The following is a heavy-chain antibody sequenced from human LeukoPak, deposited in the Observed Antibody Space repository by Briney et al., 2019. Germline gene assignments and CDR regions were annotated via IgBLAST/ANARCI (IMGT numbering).Heavy chain of an antibody. CDR2: MNTTVGET. CDR1: GYTFTSYD. CDR3: ARIVTYSGSYYDVVYYGMDV. J-gene: IGHJ6*02. V-gene: IGHV1-8*03. Sequence: ASVKVSCKASGYTFTSYDIHWVRQATGHGLEWMGWMNTTVGETGYAQKFQGRVTITRKTFITTAYMELSSLRFEDTAVYFCARIVTYSGSYYDVVYYGMDVWGQGTTVTVSS. D-gene: IGHD1-26*01.